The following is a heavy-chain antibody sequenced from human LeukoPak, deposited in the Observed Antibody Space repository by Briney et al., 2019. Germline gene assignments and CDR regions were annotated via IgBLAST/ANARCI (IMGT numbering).Heavy chain of an antibody. D-gene: IGHD2-15*01. Sequence: ASVKVSCKASGYTFTSYHINWVRQAAGQGLEWMGWMNPNSDDTGYAHKFQGRVTITRNTSISTAYMELSSLRSEDTAVYYCARGQLFGSADPWGQGTLVTVSS. J-gene: IGHJ5*02. CDR1: GYTFTSYH. CDR3: ARGQLFGSADP. CDR2: MNPNSDDT. V-gene: IGHV1-8*03.